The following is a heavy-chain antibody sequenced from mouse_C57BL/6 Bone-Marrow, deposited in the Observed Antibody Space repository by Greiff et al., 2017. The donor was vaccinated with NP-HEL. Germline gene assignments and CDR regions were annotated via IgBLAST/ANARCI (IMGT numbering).Heavy chain of an antibody. V-gene: IGHV1-83*01. CDR1: YTFTDYYM. CDR2: YPGSGNTY. D-gene: IGHD2-12*01. CDR3: RSRYNYYYYAMDY. J-gene: IGHJ4*01. Sequence: VQLQQSGPELVKPGASVKMSCKASGYTFTDYYMHWVKQKPGKGLEWIGEIYPGSGNTYYNEKFKGKATLTADTSSSTAYMQLSSLTSEDSAVYFWARSRYNYYYYAMDYWGQGTSVTVSS.